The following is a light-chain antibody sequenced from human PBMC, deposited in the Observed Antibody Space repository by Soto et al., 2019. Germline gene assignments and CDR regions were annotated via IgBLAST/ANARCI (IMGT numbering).Light chain of an antibody. Sequence: EIVLTQSPATLSLSPGERATLSCRASRSVTDYLAWYQHKPGQAXTLLIYGASSRATGIPVRFSGSGSGTDFTLTISRLEPEDFAVYYCQQYGSSPPITFGQGTRLEIK. J-gene: IGKJ5*01. V-gene: IGKV3-20*01. CDR1: RSVTDY. CDR3: QQYGSSPPIT. CDR2: GAS.